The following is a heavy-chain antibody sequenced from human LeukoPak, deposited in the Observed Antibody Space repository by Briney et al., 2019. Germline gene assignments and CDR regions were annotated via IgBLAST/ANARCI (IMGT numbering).Heavy chain of an antibody. V-gene: IGHV3-30-3*01. D-gene: IGHD3-22*01. J-gene: IGHJ4*02. CDR3: TTDVPDIDSSGHLGGY. CDR1: GFTFSSYA. CDR2: ISYDGSNK. Sequence: GGSLRLSCAASGFTFSSYAMHWVRQAPGKGLEWVAVISYDGSNKYYAAPVKGRFTISRDDSKKTLYLQMNSLKTEDTAVYYCTTDVPDIDSSGHLGGYWGQGTLVTVSS.